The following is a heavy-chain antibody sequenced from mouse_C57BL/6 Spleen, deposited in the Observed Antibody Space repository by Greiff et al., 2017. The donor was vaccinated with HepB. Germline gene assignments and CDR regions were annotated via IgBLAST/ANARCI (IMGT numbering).Heavy chain of an antibody. CDR3: ARDSSGYPAWFAY. V-gene: IGHV5-4*01. CDR1: GFTFSSYA. J-gene: IGHJ3*01. D-gene: IGHD3-2*02. CDR2: ISDGGSYT. Sequence: EVQLMESGGGLVKPGGSLKLSCAASGFTFSSYAMSWVRQTPEKRLEWVATISDGGSYTYYPDNVKGRFTISRDNAKNNLYLQMSHLKSEDTAMYYCARDSSGYPAWFAYWGQGTLVTVSA.